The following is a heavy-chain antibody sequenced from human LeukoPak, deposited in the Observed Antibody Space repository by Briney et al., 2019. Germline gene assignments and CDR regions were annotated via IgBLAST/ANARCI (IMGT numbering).Heavy chain of an antibody. CDR3: TREAVRIFGVVIIGKTNDY. D-gene: IGHD3-3*01. Sequence: PGRSLRLSCTASGFTFGDYAMSWVRQAPGKGLEWVGFIRSKAYGGTTEYAASVKGRFTISRDDSKSIAYLQMNSLKTEDTAVYYCTREAVRIFGVVIIGKTNDYWGQGTLVTVSS. CDR2: IRSKAYGGTT. J-gene: IGHJ4*02. CDR1: GFTFGDYA. V-gene: IGHV3-49*04.